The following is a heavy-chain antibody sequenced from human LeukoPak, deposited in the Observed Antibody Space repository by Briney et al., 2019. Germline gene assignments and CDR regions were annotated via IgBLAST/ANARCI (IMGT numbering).Heavy chain of an antibody. J-gene: IGHJ4*02. CDR2: IRSKAYGGTT. D-gene: IGHD3-10*01. CDR3: TRGDGSGSF. Sequence: GGSLRLSCTASGFTFGDYAMRWVRQAPGKGLEWVGFIRSKAYGGTTEYAASVKGRFTISRDDSKSIAYLQIHSLKTEDTAVYYCTRGDGSGSFWGQGTLVTVSS. V-gene: IGHV3-49*04. CDR1: GFTFGDYA.